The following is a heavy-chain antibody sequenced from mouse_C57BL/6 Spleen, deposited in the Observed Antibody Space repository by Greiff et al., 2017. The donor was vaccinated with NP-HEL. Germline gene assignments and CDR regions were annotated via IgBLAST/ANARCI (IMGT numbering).Heavy chain of an antibody. CDR1: GYAFSSYW. J-gene: IGHJ2*01. V-gene: IGHV1-80*01. CDR2: IYPGDGDT. CDR3: ARRAYYYGSSYGNFDY. Sequence: QVQLQQSGAELVKPGASVKISCKASGYAFSSYWMNWVKQRPGKGLEWIGQIYPGDGDTNYNGKLKGKATLTADKSSSTAYMQLSSLTSEDSAVYFCARRAYYYGSSYGNFDYWGQGTTLTVSS. D-gene: IGHD1-1*01.